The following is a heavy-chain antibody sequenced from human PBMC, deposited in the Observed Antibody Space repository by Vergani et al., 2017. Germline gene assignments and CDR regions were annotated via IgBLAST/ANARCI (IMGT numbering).Heavy chain of an antibody. V-gene: IGHV3-11*06. CDR2: ISSSSSYT. D-gene: IGHD6-19*01. CDR1: GFTFSDYY. J-gene: IGHJ6*02. CDR3: ARGSVAAAYYYYGMDV. Sequence: QVQLVESGGGLVKPGGSLRLSCAASGFTFSDYYMSWIRQAPGKGLEWVSYISSSSSYTNYADSVKGRFTISRDNAKNSLYLQMNSLRAEDTAVYYCARGSVAAAYYYYGMDVWGQGTTVTVSS.